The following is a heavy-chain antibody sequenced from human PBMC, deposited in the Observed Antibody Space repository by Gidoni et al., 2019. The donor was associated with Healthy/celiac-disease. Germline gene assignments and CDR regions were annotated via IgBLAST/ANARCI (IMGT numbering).Heavy chain of an antibody. V-gene: IGHV3-30*03. Sequence: QVQLVESGGGVVQPGRSLRLSCAASGFTFSSYGMHWVRQAPGKGLEWVAVISYDGSNKYYADSVKGRFTISRDNSKNTLYLQMNSLRAEDTAVYYCARADSRWSFDYWGQGTLVTVSS. CDR1: GFTFSSYG. CDR2: ISYDGSNK. CDR3: ARADSRWSFDY. J-gene: IGHJ4*02. D-gene: IGHD3-16*02.